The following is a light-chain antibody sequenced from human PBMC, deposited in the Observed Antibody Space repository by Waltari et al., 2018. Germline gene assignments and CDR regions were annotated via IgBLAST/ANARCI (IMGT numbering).Light chain of an antibody. CDR2: WGS. CDR1: QRLLHSDGNTY. Sequence: DIVMTQSPLSLPFTPGEAASIPCRSNQRLLHSDGNTYLDWYLQRPGQSPQLLIYWGSNRASGVPDRFSGSGSGTDFTLKISRVEADDVGIYYCMQGLQSPTFGGGTKVEIK. J-gene: IGKJ4*01. CDR3: MQGLQSPT. V-gene: IGKV2-28*01.